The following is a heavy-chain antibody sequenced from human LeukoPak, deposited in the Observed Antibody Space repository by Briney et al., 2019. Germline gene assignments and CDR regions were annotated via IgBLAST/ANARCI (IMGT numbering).Heavy chain of an antibody. CDR2: ISGSGGST. J-gene: IGHJ4*02. V-gene: IGHV3-23*01. CDR1: GFTFSNYT. D-gene: IGHD3-3*01. CDR3: ATDRGWRTSGYYLYYFEY. Sequence: GGSLRLSCAASGFTFSNYTMSWVRQAPGKGLEWVSAISGSGGSTYYADSVKGRFTISRDNSKNTLYLQMSSLRAEDTAVYYCATDRGWRTSGYYLYYFEYWGQGTLVTYSS.